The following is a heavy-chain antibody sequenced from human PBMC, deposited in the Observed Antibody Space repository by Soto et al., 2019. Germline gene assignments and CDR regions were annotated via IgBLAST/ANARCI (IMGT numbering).Heavy chain of an antibody. CDR3: AREGRWAYGSGSYYKGAFDY. V-gene: IGHV3-66*01. J-gene: IGHJ4*02. CDR1: GFTVSSNY. CDR2: IYSGGST. Sequence: ESGGGLVQPGGSLRLSCAASGFTVSSNYMSWVRQAPGKGMEWVSVIYSGGSTYYADSVKGRFTISRDNSKNTLYLQMNSLRAEDTAVYYCAREGRWAYGSGSYYKGAFDYWGQGTLVTVSS. D-gene: IGHD3-10*01.